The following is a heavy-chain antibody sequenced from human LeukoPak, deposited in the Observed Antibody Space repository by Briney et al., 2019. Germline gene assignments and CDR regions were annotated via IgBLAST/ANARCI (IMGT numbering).Heavy chain of an antibody. CDR2: MNPNSGNT. Sequence: ASVKVSCKASGYTFTSYDINWVRQATGQGLEWMGWMNPNSGNTGYAQKFQGRVTMTRNTSISTAYMELSSLRSEDTAVYYCARGLHRTNWFDPWGQGTLVTVSS. J-gene: IGHJ5*02. CDR1: GYTFTSYD. V-gene: IGHV1-8*01. D-gene: IGHD1-14*01. CDR3: ARGLHRTNWFDP.